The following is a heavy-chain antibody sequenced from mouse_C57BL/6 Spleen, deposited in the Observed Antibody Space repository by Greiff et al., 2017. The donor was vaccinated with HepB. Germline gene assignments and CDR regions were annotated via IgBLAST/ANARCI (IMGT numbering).Heavy chain of an antibody. V-gene: IGHV1-52*01. CDR2: IDPSDSET. CDR3: ASGDGYYRFAY. CDR1: GYTFTSYW. D-gene: IGHD2-3*01. Sequence: VQLQQPGAELVRPGSSVKLSCKASGYTFTSYWMHWVKQRPIQGLEWIGNIDPSDSETHYNQKFKDKATLTVDKSSSTAYMQLSSLTSEDSAVYYGASGDGYYRFAYWGQGTLVTVSA. J-gene: IGHJ3*01.